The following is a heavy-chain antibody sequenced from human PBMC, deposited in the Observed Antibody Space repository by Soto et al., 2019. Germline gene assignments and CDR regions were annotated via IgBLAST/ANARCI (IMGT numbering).Heavy chain of an antibody. D-gene: IGHD5-12*01. CDR1: GFTFSSYN. CDR3: ARTRRDGYNNYYYYYGMDV. V-gene: IGHV3-21*01. J-gene: IGHJ6*02. Sequence: EVQLVESGGGLVKPGGSLRLSCAASGFTFSSYNMNWVRQAPGKGLEWVSSISSSSSYIYYADSVKGRFTISRDNAKNSLQLQRNSRRAEDTAVYYCARTRRDGYNNYYYYYGMDVWGQGTTVTVSS. CDR2: ISSSSSYI.